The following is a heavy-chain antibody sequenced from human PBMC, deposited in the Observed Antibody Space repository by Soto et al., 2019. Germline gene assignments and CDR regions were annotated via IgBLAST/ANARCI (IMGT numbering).Heavy chain of an antibody. CDR1: GGTFSSYA. CDR2: IIPIFGTA. V-gene: IGHV1-69*13. D-gene: IGHD5-18*01. Sequence: GASVKVSCKASGGTFSSYAISWVRQAPGQGLEWMGGIIPIFGTANYAQKFQGRVTITADESTSTAYMELSSLRSEDTAVYYCATIVGYSYGSKYFDYWGQGTLVTVSS. J-gene: IGHJ4*02. CDR3: ATIVGYSYGSKYFDY.